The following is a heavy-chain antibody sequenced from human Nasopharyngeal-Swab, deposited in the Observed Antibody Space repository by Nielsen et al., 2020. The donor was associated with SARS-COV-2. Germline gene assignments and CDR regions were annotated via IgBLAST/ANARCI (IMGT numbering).Heavy chain of an antibody. V-gene: IGHV3-9*01. J-gene: IGHJ6*02. CDR3: AKVMGNYYGSTRMDV. Sequence: GGSLRLSCTASGFTFDHYAMNWVRQAPGKGLEWVSGINWNSGSPGYADSVKGRFTISRDNAKNSLSLQMNSLRPEDTALYYCAKVMGNYYGSTRMDVWGQGTTVTVSS. CDR2: INWNSGSP. D-gene: IGHD3-10*01. CDR1: GFTFDHYA.